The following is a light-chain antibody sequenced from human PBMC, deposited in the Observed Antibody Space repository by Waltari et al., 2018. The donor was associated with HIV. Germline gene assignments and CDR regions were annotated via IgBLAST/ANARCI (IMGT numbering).Light chain of an antibody. V-gene: IGLV2-14*03. J-gene: IGLJ3*02. CDR2: EVY. CDR1: HSDLDHSHY. CDR3: SSYSTRNFLM. Sequence: QSALTQPASVSGSTGQSITISSYGPHSDLDHSHYVPWYQQHPGNVPKLLFFEVYYLPAGLSDRFSASKSGNTASLTISDLQPEDEADYFCSSYSTRNFLMFGGGTKLTVL.